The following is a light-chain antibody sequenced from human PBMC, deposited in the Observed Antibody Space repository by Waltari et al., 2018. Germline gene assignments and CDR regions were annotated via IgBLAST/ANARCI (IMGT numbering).Light chain of an antibody. Sequence: DIQMTQSPSTLSASVGDRVTLSCRASQTISRWLAWYRQTSGRAPQLLISDASTLESGVPSRFSGSGSGTEFTLTISSLQPDDFATYYCQQYNFYQFTFGPGTKVDIK. CDR1: QTISRW. CDR3: QQYNFYQFT. J-gene: IGKJ3*01. V-gene: IGKV1-5*01. CDR2: DAS.